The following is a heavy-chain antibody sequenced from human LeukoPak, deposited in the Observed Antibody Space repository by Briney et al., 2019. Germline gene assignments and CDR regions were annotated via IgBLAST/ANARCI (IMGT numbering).Heavy chain of an antibody. CDR1: GYTLTELS. CDR2: INAGNGNT. CDR3: AMVRGVRYYYYGMDV. D-gene: IGHD3-10*01. J-gene: IGHJ6*02. Sequence: ASVKVSCKVSGYTLTELSMHWVRQAPGQRLEWMGWINAGNGNTKYSQKFQGRVTITRDTSASTAYMELSSLRSEDTAVYYCAMVRGVRYYYYGMDVWGQGTTVTVSS. V-gene: IGHV1-3*01.